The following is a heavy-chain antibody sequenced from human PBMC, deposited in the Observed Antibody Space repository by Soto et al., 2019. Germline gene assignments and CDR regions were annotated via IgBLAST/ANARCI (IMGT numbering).Heavy chain of an antibody. J-gene: IGHJ6*02. D-gene: IGHD2-2*01. Sequence: GGSLRLSCAASGFTFSSYSMNWVRQAPGKGLEWVSSISSSSSYIYYADSVKGRFTISRDNAKNSLYLQMNSLRAEDTAVYYCARDLGLVVVPAARYGMDVWGQGTTVTVSS. V-gene: IGHV3-21*01. CDR3: ARDLGLVVVPAARYGMDV. CDR1: GFTFSSYS. CDR2: ISSSSSYI.